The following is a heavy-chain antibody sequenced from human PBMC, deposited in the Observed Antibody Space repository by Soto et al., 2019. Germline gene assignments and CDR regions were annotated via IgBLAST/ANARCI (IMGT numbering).Heavy chain of an antibody. CDR1: GGTFSSYA. D-gene: IGHD6-13*01. CDR3: ARDRGHCSWFLDYFDY. V-gene: IGHV1-69*13. Sequence: SLKVACKASGGTFSSYAISWVRQAPGQGLEWMGGIIPIFGTANYAQKFQGRVTITADESTSTAYMELSSLRSEDTAVYYCARDRGHCSWFLDYFDYWGQGTLVTVSS. J-gene: IGHJ4*02. CDR2: IIPIFGTA.